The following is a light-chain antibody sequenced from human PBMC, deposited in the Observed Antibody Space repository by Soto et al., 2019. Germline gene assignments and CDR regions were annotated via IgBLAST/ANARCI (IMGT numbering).Light chain of an antibody. CDR1: HTISSN. CDR2: AAS. CDR3: LQTYSVPWT. V-gene: IGKV1-39*01. J-gene: IGKJ1*01. Sequence: DIQMTQSPSSLSASIGDRVTITCRASHTISSNLNWYQQKPGKAPQLLIYAASSVPSGVPPRFSGRGSGTEFNLTVSSLQSEDFATYYCLQTYSVPWTFGHGTKVEIK.